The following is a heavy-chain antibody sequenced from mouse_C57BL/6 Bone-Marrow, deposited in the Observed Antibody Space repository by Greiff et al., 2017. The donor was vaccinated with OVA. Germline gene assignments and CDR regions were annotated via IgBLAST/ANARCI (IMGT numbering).Heavy chain of an antibody. CDR3: ADVFYWYFDV. CDR1: GYTFTSYW. Sequence: QVQLQQPGAELVKPGASVKLSCKASGYTFTSYWMHWVKQRPGQGLEWIGEIFPGSGSTYYNEKFKGKATLTVDTSSSTAYMQLSSLTSEDSAVYFCADVFYWYFDVWGTGTTVTVSS. CDR2: IFPGSGST. V-gene: IGHV1-55*01. J-gene: IGHJ1*03.